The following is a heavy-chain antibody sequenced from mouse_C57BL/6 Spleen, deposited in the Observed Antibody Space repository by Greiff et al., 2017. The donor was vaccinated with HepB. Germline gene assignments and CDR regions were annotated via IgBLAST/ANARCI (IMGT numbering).Heavy chain of an antibody. J-gene: IGHJ2*01. D-gene: IGHD3-2*02. Sequence: LEESGPELVKPGASVKISCKASGYAFSSSWMNWVKQRPGKGLEWIGRIYPGDGDTNYNGKFKGKATLTEDKSSSTAYMQLSSLTSEDSAVYFCARWETAQAYWGQGTTLTVSS. CDR2: IYPGDGDT. CDR3: ARWETAQAY. V-gene: IGHV1-82*01. CDR1: GYAFSSSW.